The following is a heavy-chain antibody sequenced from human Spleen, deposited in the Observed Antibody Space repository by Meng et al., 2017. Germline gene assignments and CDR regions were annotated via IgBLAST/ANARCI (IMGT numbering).Heavy chain of an antibody. CDR3: ARGGLSAYATVAFDI. V-gene: IGHV3-20*01. Sequence: GESPNPPCTSSAFTFGDYAMSWVRQAPGKGLECVSGINWNGGSTGYADSVKGRFTISRDNAKNSLYLQMNSLRAEDTAFYHCARGGLSAYATVAFDIWGQGTMVTVSS. CDR1: AFTFGDYA. D-gene: IGHD4-17*01. CDR2: INWNGGST. J-gene: IGHJ3*02.